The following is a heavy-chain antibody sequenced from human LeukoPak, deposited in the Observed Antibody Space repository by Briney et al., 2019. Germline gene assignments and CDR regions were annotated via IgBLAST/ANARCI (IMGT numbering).Heavy chain of an antibody. J-gene: IGHJ3*02. Sequence: GGSLRLSCAASGFTFDDYGMSWVRQAPGKGLEWVSGINWNGGSTGYADSVKGRFTISRDNAKNSLYLQMNSLRAEDTALYYCARGHSSGSRSAFDIWGLGTMVTVSS. V-gene: IGHV3-20*04. CDR1: GFTFDDYG. CDR2: INWNGGST. D-gene: IGHD6-19*01. CDR3: ARGHSSGSRSAFDI.